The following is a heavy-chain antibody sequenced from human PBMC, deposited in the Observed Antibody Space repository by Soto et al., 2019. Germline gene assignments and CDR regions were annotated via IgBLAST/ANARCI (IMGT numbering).Heavy chain of an antibody. CDR3: ARALFSETPYSGGGYYFAN. V-gene: IGHV4-34*01. J-gene: IGHJ4*02. Sequence: PSETLSLTCAVYGGSFSGYIWTWIRQSPGKGPQWIGQINDSGSSYYNPSLKSRVTISLLSSSDRFSLELSSVTAADTAVYYCARALFSETPYSGGGYYFANWSQGTLVTVSS. CDR2: INDSGSS. CDR1: GGSFSGYI. D-gene: IGHD2-15*01.